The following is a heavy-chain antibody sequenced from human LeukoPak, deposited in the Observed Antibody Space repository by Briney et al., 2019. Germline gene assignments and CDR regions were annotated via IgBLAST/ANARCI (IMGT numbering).Heavy chain of an antibody. Sequence: GGSLRLSCEASGFTFSRYWMHWVRQAPGRGLVWVSRIKSDGKTNYADSVKGRFTISRDNAKSTVSLQMDSLRAEDTGVYYCARAPSEVGGYYPEYFRHWGQGTLVTVSS. CDR1: GFTFSRYW. J-gene: IGHJ1*01. D-gene: IGHD3-22*01. CDR3: ARAPSEVGGYYPEYFRH. V-gene: IGHV3-74*01. CDR2: IKSDGKT.